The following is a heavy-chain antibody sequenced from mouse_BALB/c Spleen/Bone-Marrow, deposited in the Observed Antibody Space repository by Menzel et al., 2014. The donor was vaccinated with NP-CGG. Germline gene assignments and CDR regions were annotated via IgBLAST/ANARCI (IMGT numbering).Heavy chain of an antibody. CDR3: AREDGYFHYYAVDY. CDR2: IWAGGST. Sequence: QVQLQQSGPGLVSPSQSLSITCTVSGFSLTSYGVHWVRQPPGKGLEWLGIIWAGGSTNYNSALMSRLSISKDNSKSQVFLKMNSLQTDDTAMYYCAREDGYFHYYAVDYWGQGTSVTVSS. J-gene: IGHJ4*01. D-gene: IGHD2-3*01. CDR1: GFSLTSYG. V-gene: IGHV2-9*02.